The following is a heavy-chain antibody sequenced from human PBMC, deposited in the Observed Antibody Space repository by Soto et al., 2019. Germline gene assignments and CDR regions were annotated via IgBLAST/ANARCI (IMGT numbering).Heavy chain of an antibody. CDR1: GGSISSSSYY. J-gene: IGHJ4*02. D-gene: IGHD3-9*01. V-gene: IGHV4-39*02. Sequence: KPSETLSLTCTVSGGSISSSSYYWGWIRQPPGKGLEWIGSIYYSGSTYYNPSLKSRVTISVDTSKNQFSLKLSSVTAADTAVYYCARDGVTIYDYWGQGTLVTVSS. CDR2: IYYSGST. CDR3: ARDGVTIYDY.